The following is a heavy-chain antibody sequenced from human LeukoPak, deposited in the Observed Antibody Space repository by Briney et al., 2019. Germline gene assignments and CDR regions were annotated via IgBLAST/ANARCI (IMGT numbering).Heavy chain of an antibody. CDR3: AKDLRDSSSWYLGDY. CDR1: GFTVSSNY. V-gene: IGHV3-53*01. CDR2: IYSGGST. Sequence: GGSLRLSCAASGFTVSSNYMSWVRQAPGKGLEWVSVIYSGGSTYYADSVKGRFTISRDNSKNTLYLQMNSLRAEDTAVYYCAKDLRDSSSWYLGDYWGQGTLVTVSS. J-gene: IGHJ4*02. D-gene: IGHD6-13*01.